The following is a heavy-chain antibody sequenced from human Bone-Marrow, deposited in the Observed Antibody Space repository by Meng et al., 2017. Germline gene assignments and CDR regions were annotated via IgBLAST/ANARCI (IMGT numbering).Heavy chain of an antibody. V-gene: IGHV4-34*01. J-gene: IGHJ6*02. CDR1: GGSFSGYY. D-gene: IGHD3-9*01. Sequence: SETLSLTCAVYGGSFSGYYWSWIRQPPGKGLEWIGEINHSGSTNYNPSLKSRVTISVDTSKNQFSLKLSSVTAADTAVYYCARGRVYYDILTGYYVSIYYYYGMDVWGQGIMVTVSS. CDR3: ARGRVYYDILTGYYVSIYYYYGMDV. CDR2: INHSGST.